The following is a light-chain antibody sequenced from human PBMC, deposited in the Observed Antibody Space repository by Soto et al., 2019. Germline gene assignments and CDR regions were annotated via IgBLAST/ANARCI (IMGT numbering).Light chain of an antibody. V-gene: IGKV3-15*01. J-gene: IGKJ1*01. Sequence: EIVMAQSPATLSVSPGERVTLSCRASLSVSSNLAWYQQKPGQAPRLLIYGASTRATGIPVRFSGSGSGTEFTLTISRLEPEDFAVYYCQQYGSSGTFGQGTKVDIK. CDR1: LSVSSN. CDR3: QQYGSSGT. CDR2: GAS.